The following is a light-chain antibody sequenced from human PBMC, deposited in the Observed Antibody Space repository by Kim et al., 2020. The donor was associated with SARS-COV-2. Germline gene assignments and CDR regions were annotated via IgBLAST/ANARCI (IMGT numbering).Light chain of an antibody. CDR2: TAS. CDR1: QGIVTH. V-gene: IGKV1-9*01. CDR3: QQLYSYPLT. J-gene: IGKJ3*01. Sequence: GSDGASVTITFRASQGIVTHLSRAQQKPGRVPKFLIYTASTLQSGVPSRCSVSGSGTDFTLTITSLQPEDFATYYCQQLYSYPLTFGPGTKVDIK.